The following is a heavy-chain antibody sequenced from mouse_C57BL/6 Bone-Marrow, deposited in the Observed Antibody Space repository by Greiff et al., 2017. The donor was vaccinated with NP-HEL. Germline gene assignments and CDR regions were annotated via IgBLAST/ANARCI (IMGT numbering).Heavy chain of an antibody. V-gene: IGHV1-50*01. CDR1: GYTFTTYW. Sequence: QVQLQQPGAELVKPGASVKLSCTASGYTFTTYWMQWVKQRPGQGLEWIGEIDPSDSYTNYNQKFKGKATFTVDTSSSTAYMQLSSLTSEDSAVYYCARKAYYGRSYEFAYWGQGTLVTVSA. J-gene: IGHJ3*01. CDR2: IDPSDSYT. CDR3: ARKAYYGRSYEFAY. D-gene: IGHD1-1*01.